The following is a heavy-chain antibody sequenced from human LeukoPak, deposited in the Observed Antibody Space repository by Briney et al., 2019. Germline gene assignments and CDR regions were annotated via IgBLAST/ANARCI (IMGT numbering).Heavy chain of an antibody. CDR1: GYTFTSYY. D-gene: IGHD2-2*01. CDR3: ARVSYCSSTSCYDVPFDY. J-gene: IGHJ4*02. CDR2: INPSGGST. V-gene: IGHV1-46*01. Sequence: ASVKVPCKASGYTFTSYYMHWVRQAPGQGLEWMGIINPSGGSTSYAQKFQGRVTMTRDTSTSTVYMELSSLRSEDTAVYYCARVSYCSSTSCYDVPFDYWGQGTLVTVSS.